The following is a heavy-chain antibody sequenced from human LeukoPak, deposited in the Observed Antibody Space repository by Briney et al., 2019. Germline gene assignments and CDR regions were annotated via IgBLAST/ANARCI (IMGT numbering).Heavy chain of an antibody. V-gene: IGHV3-23*01. D-gene: IGHD3-22*01. Sequence: GGSLRLSCAASGFTFSSYAMSWIRQAPGKGLEWVSAISGSGGSTYYADSVKGRFTISRDNSKNTLYLQMNSLRAEDTAVYYCAKRGYYDSSGYFDYWGQGTLVTVSS. CDR2: ISGSGGST. CDR1: GFTFSSYA. J-gene: IGHJ4*02. CDR3: AKRGYYDSSGYFDY.